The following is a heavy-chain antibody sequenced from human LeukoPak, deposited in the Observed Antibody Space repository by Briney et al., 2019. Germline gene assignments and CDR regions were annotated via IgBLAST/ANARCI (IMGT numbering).Heavy chain of an antibody. CDR1: GYTFTGYY. D-gene: IGHD3-22*01. J-gene: IGHJ3*02. CDR3: ARDQNYYDSSGYYRDAFDI. CDR2: INPNSGGT. V-gene: IGHV1-2*02. Sequence: ASVKVSCKASGYTFTGYYMHWVRQAPGQGLEWMGWINPNSGGTNYAQKFQGRVTMTRDTSISTAYMELRSLRSDDTAVYYCARDQNYYDSSGYYRDAFDIWGQGTMVTVSS.